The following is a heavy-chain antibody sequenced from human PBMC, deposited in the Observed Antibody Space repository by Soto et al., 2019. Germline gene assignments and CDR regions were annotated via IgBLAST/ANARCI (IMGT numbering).Heavy chain of an antibody. V-gene: IGHV4-39*01. Sequence: PSETLSLTCTVSGGSISSSSYYWGWIRQPPGKGLEWIGSIYYSGSTYYNPSLKSRVTISVDTSKDQFSLKLSSVTAADTAVYYCARESHTRINYYYGSGSLWFDPWGQGTLVTVSS. J-gene: IGHJ5*02. CDR2: IYYSGST. CDR3: ARESHTRINYYYGSGSLWFDP. D-gene: IGHD3-10*01. CDR1: GGSISSSSYY.